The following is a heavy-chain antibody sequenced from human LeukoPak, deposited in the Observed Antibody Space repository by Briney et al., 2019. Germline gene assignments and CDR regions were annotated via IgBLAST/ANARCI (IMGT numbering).Heavy chain of an antibody. V-gene: IGHV5-51*01. CDR2: IYPGDSDT. D-gene: IGHD3-10*01. CDR1: GYSFTSYW. J-gene: IGHJ4*02. CDR3: ARLGSWFGESYYFDY. Sequence: PGESPKISCQGSGYSFTSYWIGWVRQMPGKGLEWMGIIYPGDSDTRYSPSFQGQVTISADKSTSTAYLQWSSLKASDTAMYYCARLGSWFGESYYFDYWGQGTLVTVSS.